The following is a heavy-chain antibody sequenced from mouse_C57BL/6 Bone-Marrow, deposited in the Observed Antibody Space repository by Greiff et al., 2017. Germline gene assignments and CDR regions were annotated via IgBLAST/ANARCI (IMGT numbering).Heavy chain of an antibody. CDR2: IDPSDSYT. D-gene: IGHD3-3*01. V-gene: IGHV1-50*01. Sequence: QVQLQQSGAELVKPGASVKLSCKASGYTFTSYWMQWVKQRPGQGLAWIGEIDPSDSYTNYNQKFKGKATLTVDTSSSTAYMQLSSLTSEDAAVYYCAEGPLYAMDYWGQGTSVTVSS. CDR1: GYTFTSYW. CDR3: AEGPLYAMDY. J-gene: IGHJ4*01.